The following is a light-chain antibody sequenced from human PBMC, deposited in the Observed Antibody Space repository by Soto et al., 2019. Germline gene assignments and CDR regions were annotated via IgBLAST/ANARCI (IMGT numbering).Light chain of an antibody. CDR2: GNT. CDR3: QSYDSSLSHVV. J-gene: IGLJ2*01. V-gene: IGLV1-40*01. CDR1: SSNIGAPYD. Sequence: QPVLTQPPSVSGAPGQRVTISCTGSSSNIGAPYDVHWYQQLPGTAPKLLIYGNTNRPSGVPDRFSGSKSGASVSLAITGLQVEDEADYYCQSYDSSLSHVVFGGGTKLTVL.